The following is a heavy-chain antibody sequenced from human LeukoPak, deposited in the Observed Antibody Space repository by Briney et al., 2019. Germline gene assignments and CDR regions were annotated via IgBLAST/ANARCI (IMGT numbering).Heavy chain of an antibody. CDR1: GFTFDDYG. Sequence: PGGSLRLSCAASGFTFDDYGMSWVRQAPGKGLEWVSDINWNGDRTGYADSVRGRFTISRDNAKNSLYLQMNSLRAEDTALYYCARKGYYGSGTYLDYWGQGTLVTVSS. V-gene: IGHV3-20*04. D-gene: IGHD3-10*01. J-gene: IGHJ4*02. CDR3: ARKGYYGSGTYLDY. CDR2: INWNGDRT.